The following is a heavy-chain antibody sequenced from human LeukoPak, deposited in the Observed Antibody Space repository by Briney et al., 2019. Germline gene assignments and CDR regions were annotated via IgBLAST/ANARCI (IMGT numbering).Heavy chain of an antibody. CDR1: GGSISSGGYY. Sequence: PSETLSLTCTVSGGSISSGGYYWSWIRQPPGKGLEWIGYIYHSGSTYYNPSLKSRVTISVDRSKNQFSLKLSSVTAADTAVYYCARDGGYCSSTSCRAPAYWGQGTLVTVSS. D-gene: IGHD2-2*01. CDR3: ARDGGYCSSTSCRAPAY. CDR2: IYHSGST. V-gene: IGHV4-30-2*01. J-gene: IGHJ4*02.